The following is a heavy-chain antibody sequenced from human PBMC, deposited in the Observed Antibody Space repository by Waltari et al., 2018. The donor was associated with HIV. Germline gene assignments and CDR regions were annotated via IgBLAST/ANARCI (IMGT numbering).Heavy chain of an antibody. Sequence: QVQLQESGPGLVKPSETLSLTCTVSGDSISSHYWSWIRQPPGKGLEWIGHIFHTGSTYYTPALRSRVTISVDTSKNQFSLKLSSVSAADTAMYYCAKGGAVTAMPYDYWGQGTPVTVSS. CDR2: IFHTGST. V-gene: IGHV4-59*11. J-gene: IGHJ4*02. CDR1: GDSISSHY. CDR3: AKGGAVTAMPYDY. D-gene: IGHD2-21*02.